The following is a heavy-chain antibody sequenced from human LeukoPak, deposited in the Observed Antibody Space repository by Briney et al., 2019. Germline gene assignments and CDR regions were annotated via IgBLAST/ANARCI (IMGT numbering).Heavy chain of an antibody. CDR2: IRQDGGGK. CDR1: GFIFSSYW. CDR3: ATSPYNWNDLAPDY. J-gene: IGHJ4*02. Sequence: GGSLRLSCAASGFIFSSYWMSWVRQAPGKWLEWVANIRQDGGGKNYVDSVKGRLTISRDNAKNSLYLQMNSLRAEDTAVYYCATSPYNWNDLAPDYWGQGTLVTVSS. D-gene: IGHD1-20*01. V-gene: IGHV3-7*02.